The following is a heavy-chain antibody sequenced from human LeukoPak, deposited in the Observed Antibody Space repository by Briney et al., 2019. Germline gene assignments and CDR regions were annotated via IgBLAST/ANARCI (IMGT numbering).Heavy chain of an antibody. Sequence: PSETLSLTCTVSGGSISSGGYYWSWIRQHPGKGLEWIGYICYSGSTYYNPSLKSRVTISVDTSKNQFSLKLSSVTAADTAVYYCAREGGRYCSSTSCPIEARVWGQGTAVTVSS. D-gene: IGHD2-2*01. J-gene: IGHJ6*02. CDR1: GGSISSGGYY. CDR2: ICYSGST. V-gene: IGHV4-31*03. CDR3: AREGGRYCSSTSCPIEARV.